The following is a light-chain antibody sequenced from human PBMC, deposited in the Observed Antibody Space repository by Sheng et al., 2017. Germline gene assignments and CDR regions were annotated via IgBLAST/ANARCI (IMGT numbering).Light chain of an antibody. CDR3: QQRSNWPRGFT. CDR2: DAS. CDR1: QSVGTS. V-gene: IGKV3-11*01. Sequence: EDVLTQSPATLSLSPGERATLSCRASQSVGTSLAWYQQKPGQAPRLLIYDASTRATDIPARFSGSGSGTDFTLTISSLEPEDFAVYYCQQRSNWPRGFTFGPGTKVDIK. J-gene: IGKJ3*01.